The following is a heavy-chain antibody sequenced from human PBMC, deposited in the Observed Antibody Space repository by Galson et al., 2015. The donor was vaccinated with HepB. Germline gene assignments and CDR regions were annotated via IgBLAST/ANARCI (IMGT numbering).Heavy chain of an antibody. CDR2: IYPGDSDT. D-gene: IGHD6-13*01. V-gene: IGHV5-51*03. J-gene: IGHJ6*03. CDR1: GYSFTSYW. Sequence: QSGAEVKKPGESLKISCTGSGYSFTSYWIGWVRQMPGKGLEWMGIIYPGDSDTRYSPSFQGQVTISADKSISTAYLQWSSLKASDTAMYYCARRYSSSWGIYYYYYMDVWGKGTTVTVSS. CDR3: ARRYSSSWGIYYYYYMDV.